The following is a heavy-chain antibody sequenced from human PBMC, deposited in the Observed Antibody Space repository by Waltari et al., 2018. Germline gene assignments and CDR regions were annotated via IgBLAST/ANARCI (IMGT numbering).Heavy chain of an antibody. V-gene: IGHV4-39*01. J-gene: IGHJ4*02. D-gene: IGHD1-26*01. CDR3: ARSGTYRGYFDY. Sequence: QLQLQESGPGLVKPSETLSLTCTVSGGSIGSSNNYWGWIRQPPGKGLEWIGSIYYSGNTHYNPSLKSRVTISVDTSKNQFSLRLSSATAADTAVYYCARSGTYRGYFDYWGQGTLVTVSS. CDR2: IYYSGNT. CDR1: GGSIGSSNNY.